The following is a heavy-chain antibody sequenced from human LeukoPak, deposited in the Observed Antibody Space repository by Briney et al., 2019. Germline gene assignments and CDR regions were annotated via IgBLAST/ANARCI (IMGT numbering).Heavy chain of an antibody. D-gene: IGHD6-13*01. V-gene: IGHV3-7*01. J-gene: IGHJ4*02. Sequence: GGSLRLSCVASEFTFRSYWMSWVRRAPGRGLEWVANIKQDGREIYYVDSVKGRFIISRDNAKKSLYLQMNSLRAEDTAVYYCARSYSRFDYWGQGTLVTVSS. CDR2: IKQDGREI. CDR3: ARSYSRFDY. CDR1: EFTFRSYW.